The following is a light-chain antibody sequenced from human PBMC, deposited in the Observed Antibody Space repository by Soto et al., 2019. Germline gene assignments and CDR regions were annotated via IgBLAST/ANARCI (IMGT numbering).Light chain of an antibody. Sequence: DIQITQSPCTLSVSVLDIVTITCRASQTISSWLAWYQQKPGKAPKLLIYKASTLKSGVPSRFSGSGSGTEFTLTISSLQPDDFATYYCQQYNSYSEAFGQGTKVDIK. CDR1: QTISSW. CDR3: QQYNSYSEA. V-gene: IGKV1-5*03. CDR2: KAS. J-gene: IGKJ1*01.